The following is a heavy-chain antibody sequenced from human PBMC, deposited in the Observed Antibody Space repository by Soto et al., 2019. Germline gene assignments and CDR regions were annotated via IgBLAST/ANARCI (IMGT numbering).Heavy chain of an antibody. J-gene: IGHJ5*02. CDR3: ARALSSTQFSWFGP. D-gene: IGHD2-15*01. V-gene: IGHV3-7*05. Sequence: HPGGSLRLSCAASGFIFSNYWMSWVRQALGKGLEWVANIKQDGSDTYYVDSVKGRFTVSRDNAKSLLFLQMHSLRGEDTAMYYCARALSSTQFSWFGPWGQGTLVTVSS. CDR2: IKQDGSDT. CDR1: GFIFSNYW.